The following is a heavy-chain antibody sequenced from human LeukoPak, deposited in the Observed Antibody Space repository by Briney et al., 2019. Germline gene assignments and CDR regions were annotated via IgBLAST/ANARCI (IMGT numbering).Heavy chain of an antibody. J-gene: IGHJ4*02. V-gene: IGHV3-23*01. Sequence: GGSLRLSCAASGLTFSSYVMTWVRQAPGKGLEWVSSISVSDRSTYYADSVKGRFTISRDNARNTLYLQMNSLRAEDTALYYCARDYDKDYWGQGTLVTVSS. CDR3: ARDYDKDY. D-gene: IGHD3-22*01. CDR2: ISVSDRST. CDR1: GLTFSSYV.